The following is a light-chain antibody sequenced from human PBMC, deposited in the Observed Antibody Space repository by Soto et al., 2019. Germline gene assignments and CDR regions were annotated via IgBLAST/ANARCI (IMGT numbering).Light chain of an antibody. Sequence: EIVMTQSTATLSVYPGERATLSCRASQSVSSNLAWYQQKPGQAPRLLIYGASTRATGIPARFSGSGSGTEFTLTISSLQSEDFAVYYCQQFNNWPPPTFGQGTRLEI. CDR1: QSVSSN. J-gene: IGKJ5*01. CDR3: QQFNNWPPPT. CDR2: GAS. V-gene: IGKV3-15*01.